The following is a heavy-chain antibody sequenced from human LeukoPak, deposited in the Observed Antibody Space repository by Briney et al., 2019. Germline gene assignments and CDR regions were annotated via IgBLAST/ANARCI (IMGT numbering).Heavy chain of an antibody. J-gene: IGHJ4*02. V-gene: IGHV3-74*01. CDR2: TNSDGSSI. D-gene: IGHD6-13*01. Sequence: GGSLRLSCAASGFTFSSYWMHWVRQAPGKGLVWVSRTNSDGSSISYADPVKGRFTISRDNAKNTLYLQMNSLRAEDTAVYYCVRAAAASFDYWGQGTLVTVSS. CDR1: GFTFSSYW. CDR3: VRAAAASFDY.